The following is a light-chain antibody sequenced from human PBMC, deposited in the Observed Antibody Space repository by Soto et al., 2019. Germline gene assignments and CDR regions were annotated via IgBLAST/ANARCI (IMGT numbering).Light chain of an antibody. J-gene: IGKJ1*01. V-gene: IGKV1-5*01. CDR3: QSGT. CDR1: QSIGSW. Sequence: DIQMTQSPSTLSASVGDRVTITCRASQSIGSWLAWYQQKPGKAPKLLIYDGTTLDSGVPSRFSGSESDTEFTLTINSLQSDDFATYYCQSGTFGRGTKVEIK. CDR2: DGT.